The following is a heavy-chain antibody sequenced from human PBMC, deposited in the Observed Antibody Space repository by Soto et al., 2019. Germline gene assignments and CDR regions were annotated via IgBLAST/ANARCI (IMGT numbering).Heavy chain of an antibody. V-gene: IGHV1-69*06. CDR1: GGTFSSYA. CDR3: ARAVRYFDWLLSYFDY. D-gene: IGHD3-9*01. J-gene: IGHJ4*02. Sequence: AASVKVSCKASGGTFSSYAISWVRQAPGQGLEWMGGIIPIFGTANYAQKFQGRVTITADKSTSTAYMELSSLRSEDTAVYYCARAVRYFDWLLSYFDYWGQGTLVTVSS. CDR2: IIPIFGTA.